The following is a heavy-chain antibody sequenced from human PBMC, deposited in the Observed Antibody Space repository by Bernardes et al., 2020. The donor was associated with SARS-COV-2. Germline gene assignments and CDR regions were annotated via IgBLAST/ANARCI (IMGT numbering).Heavy chain of an antibody. CDR2: IYYTGST. V-gene: IGHV4-59*01. Sequence: SETLSLTCSVSGGSISSYYWSWIRQPPGKGLEWIGYIYYTGSTNYNPSLKSRVTISVDASKNQFSLKLSSVTGADTAVYFCARVLVPNAFDIWGQGTMVSVSS. J-gene: IGHJ3*02. CDR3: ARVLVPNAFDI. D-gene: IGHD1-26*01. CDR1: GGSISSYY.